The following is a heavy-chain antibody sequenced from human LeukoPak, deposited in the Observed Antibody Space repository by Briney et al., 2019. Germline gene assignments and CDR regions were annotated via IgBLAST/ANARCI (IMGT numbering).Heavy chain of an antibody. CDR3: ARDPYGSGDGYFDY. Sequence: GRSLGLSCAASGFTFSDHGMHWVRQAPGKGLEWVAIIWYNGSKKYYAESVKGRFTISRDNSKNTLYLQMSSLRAEDTAVYYCARDPYGSGDGYFDYWGQGTLVTVSS. J-gene: IGHJ4*02. CDR2: IWYNGSKK. D-gene: IGHD3-10*01. CDR1: GFTFSDHG. V-gene: IGHV3-33*01.